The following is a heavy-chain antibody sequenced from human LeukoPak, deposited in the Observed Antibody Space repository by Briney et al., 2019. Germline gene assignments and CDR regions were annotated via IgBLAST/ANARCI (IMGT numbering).Heavy chain of an antibody. CDR3: GKGRERDYNCLDS. CDR1: GFLFSSYG. Sequence: GGSLTLSCAVSGFLFSSYGMHWVRQAPGQGLGWVAFIRHDGTQYQLDSVKGRFTISRDNSKSTLFLQMYSLGPDDTAVYYCGKGRERDYNCLDSWGQGTLVTVSS. CDR2: IRHDGTQ. J-gene: IGHJ4*02. D-gene: IGHD5-24*01. V-gene: IGHV3-30*02.